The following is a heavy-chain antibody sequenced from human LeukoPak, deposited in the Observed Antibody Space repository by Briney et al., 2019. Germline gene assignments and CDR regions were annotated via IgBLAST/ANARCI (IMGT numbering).Heavy chain of an antibody. CDR3: ATHTYYYSSGSFAY. J-gene: IGHJ4*02. Sequence: GASVKVSCKASGYTFTSYDINLVRQATGQGPEWMGWMNPSSGNTGYAQRFQGRVSMTRDTSTNTAYLELSSLRSEDTAVYYCATHTYYYSSGSFAYWGQGTLGTVSS. CDR2: MNPSSGNT. D-gene: IGHD3-10*01. V-gene: IGHV1-8*01. CDR1: GYTFTSYD.